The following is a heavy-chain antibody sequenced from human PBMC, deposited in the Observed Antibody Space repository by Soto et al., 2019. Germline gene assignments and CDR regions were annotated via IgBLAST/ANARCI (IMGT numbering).Heavy chain of an antibody. Sequence: SVKVSCKASGGTFSSYAISWVRQAPGQGXEWMGGIIPIFGTANYAQKFQGRVTITADESTSTAYMELSSLRSEDTAVYYCARARRLAYCGGDCYPPGWFDPWGQGTLVTVSS. J-gene: IGHJ5*02. CDR1: GGTFSSYA. CDR2: IIPIFGTA. V-gene: IGHV1-69*13. CDR3: ARARRLAYCGGDCYPPGWFDP. D-gene: IGHD2-21*02.